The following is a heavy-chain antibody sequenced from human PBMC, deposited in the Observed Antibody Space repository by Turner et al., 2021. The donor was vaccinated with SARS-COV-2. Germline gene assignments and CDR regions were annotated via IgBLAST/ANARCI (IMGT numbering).Heavy chain of an antibody. V-gene: IGHV3-53*01. CDR3: ARDGAWKPEGMDV. Sequence: EVKLVESGGGLIQTGGSLRLSCAASGFTVSSNYMGWVRQAPGKGLKWVSVIYSVGSTYYADSVKSRFAISRDNAKNTLYLQMNSVRAEDTAVYYCARDGAWKPEGMDVWGQGTTVTVSS. J-gene: IGHJ6*02. CDR1: GFTVSSNY. D-gene: IGHD1-1*01. CDR2: IYSVGST.